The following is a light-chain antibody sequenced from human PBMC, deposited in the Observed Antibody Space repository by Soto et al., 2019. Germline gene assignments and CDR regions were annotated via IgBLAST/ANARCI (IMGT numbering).Light chain of an antibody. CDR1: QSVSSD. CDR3: QQYNNWPRT. V-gene: IGKV3-15*01. J-gene: IGKJ1*01. Sequence: EIVLTHSLVTLSLPPGEKATLSCRASQSVSSDLAWYHQKPGQPPRLLIYGASTRATGIPARFSGSGSGTEFTLTINSLQSEDFAVYYCQQYNNWPRTFGQGTKVDIK. CDR2: GAS.